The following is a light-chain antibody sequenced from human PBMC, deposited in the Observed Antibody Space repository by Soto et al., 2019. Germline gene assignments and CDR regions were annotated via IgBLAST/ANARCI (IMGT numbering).Light chain of an antibody. Sequence: EIVLTQSPATLSLSPGERATLSCRASQSASTYLAWYQQKPGQAPRLLIYDASNRATGIPARFSGSGSGTDFTLTISSLEPEDFEVYYCQQRTNSPLTFGGGTKVDIK. CDR1: QSASTY. CDR3: QQRTNSPLT. V-gene: IGKV3-11*01. J-gene: IGKJ4*01. CDR2: DAS.